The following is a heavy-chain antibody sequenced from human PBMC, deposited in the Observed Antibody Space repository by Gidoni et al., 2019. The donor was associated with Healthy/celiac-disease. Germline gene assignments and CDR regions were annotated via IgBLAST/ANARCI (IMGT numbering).Heavy chain of an antibody. V-gene: IGHV3-49*03. J-gene: IGHJ4*02. CDR2: IRIKAYGGTT. D-gene: IGHD3-3*01. CDR1: GFTFGDDA. CDR3: TRDGVTIFGVVTFDY. Sequence: EVQLVESGVGLVQRVRSLSLSCTASGFTFGDDAMSWFRQAPGKGLEWEGFIRIKAYGGTTEYAASVKGRFTISRDDSKSIAYLQMNSLKTEDTAVYYCTRDGVTIFGVVTFDYWGQGTLVTVSS.